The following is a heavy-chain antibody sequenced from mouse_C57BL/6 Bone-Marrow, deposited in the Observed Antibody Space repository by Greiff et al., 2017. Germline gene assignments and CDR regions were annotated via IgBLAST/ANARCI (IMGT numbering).Heavy chain of an antibody. Sequence: QVQLQQSGAELARPGASVKLSCKASGYTFTSYGISWVKQRTGQGLEWIGEIYPRSGNTYSNEKFKGKATLTADKSSSTAYMELRSLTSEDSAVYFCASPYYYGSSSAWFAYWGQGTLVTVSA. CDR3: ASPYYYGSSSAWFAY. CDR1: GYTFTSYG. V-gene: IGHV1-81*01. CDR2: IYPRSGNT. D-gene: IGHD1-1*01. J-gene: IGHJ3*01.